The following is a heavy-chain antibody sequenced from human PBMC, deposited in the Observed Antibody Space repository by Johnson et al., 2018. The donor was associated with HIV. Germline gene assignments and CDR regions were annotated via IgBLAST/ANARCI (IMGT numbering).Heavy chain of an antibody. CDR1: GFTFSSYG. V-gene: IGHV3-30*02. J-gene: IGHJ3*01. CDR2: IRYDGSNK. D-gene: IGHD1-1*01. CDR3: AREDLYDL. Sequence: VQLVESGGGVVQPGGSLRLSCAASGFTFSSYGMHWVRQAPGKGLEWVAFIRYDGSNKYYAESVKGRFTISRDNSKNTLYLQMNSLRPEDTAVYYCAREDLYDLGGQGTMVTVSS.